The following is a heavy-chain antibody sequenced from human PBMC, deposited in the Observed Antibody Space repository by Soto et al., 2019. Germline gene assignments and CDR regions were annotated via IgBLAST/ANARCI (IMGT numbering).Heavy chain of an antibody. D-gene: IGHD2-2*01. Sequence: ASVKVSCKASGGTFSSYAISWVRQAPGQGPEWMGGIIPIFGTANYAQKFQGRVTITADESTSTAYMELSSLRSEDTAVYYCAREVVVVPAAMSAFYYYYGMDVWGQGTTVTVSS. J-gene: IGHJ6*02. CDR2: IIPIFGTA. CDR1: GGTFSSYA. V-gene: IGHV1-69*13. CDR3: AREVVVVPAAMSAFYYYYGMDV.